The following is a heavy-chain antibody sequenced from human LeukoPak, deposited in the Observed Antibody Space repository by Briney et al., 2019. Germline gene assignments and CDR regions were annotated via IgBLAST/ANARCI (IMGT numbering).Heavy chain of an antibody. CDR2: MYTTGST. J-gene: IGHJ5*02. CDR3: ARGVPHGSNWYWLDP. CDR1: GGSISSGSYF. V-gene: IGHV4-61*09. Sequence: SETLSLTCTVSGGSISSGSYFWTWIRQPAGKGLEWIGHMYTTGSTNYHPSLRSRVTISIDTSKNQFSLRLNSVTAVDTAVYYCARGVPHGSNWYWLDPWGQGTLVTVSS. D-gene: IGHD4-11*01.